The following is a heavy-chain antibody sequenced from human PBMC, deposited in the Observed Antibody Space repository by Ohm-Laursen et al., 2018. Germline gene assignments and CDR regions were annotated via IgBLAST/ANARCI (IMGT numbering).Heavy chain of an antibody. Sequence: SLRLSCAASGFTFTSYWMNWVRQDPGKGLVWVSRINSDGTSTSYADSVKGRFTISRDNAENTLYLQMNSLRAEDTAVYYCARDPTEWELPIDYWGQGTLVTVSS. CDR3: ARDPTEWELPIDY. D-gene: IGHD1-26*01. V-gene: IGHV3-74*01. J-gene: IGHJ4*02. CDR1: GFTFTSYW. CDR2: INSDGTST.